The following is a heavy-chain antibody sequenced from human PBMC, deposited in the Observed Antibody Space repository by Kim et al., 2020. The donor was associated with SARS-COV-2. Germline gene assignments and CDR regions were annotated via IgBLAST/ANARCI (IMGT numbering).Heavy chain of an antibody. CDR2: MKAGSRNT. CDR3: ARDRGSSGSEGRSGMDV. J-gene: IGHJ6*02. Sequence: ASVKVSCKASGYSFTTYAMHWVRQAPGQRLEWMGWMKAGSRNTKYSQNFQGRVTISRDTSENTAYMELSSLTSEDTAVYYCARDRGSSGSEGRSGMDVWGEEPTVSVSS. V-gene: IGHV1-3*01. D-gene: IGHD3-10*01. CDR1: GYSFTTYA.